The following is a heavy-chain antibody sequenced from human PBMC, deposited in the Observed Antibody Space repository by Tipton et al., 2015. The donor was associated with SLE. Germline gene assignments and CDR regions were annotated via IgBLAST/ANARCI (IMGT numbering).Heavy chain of an antibody. CDR3: ALGGSSIDY. CDR2: IYDSGST. CDR1: GDSISGHY. D-gene: IGHD6-6*01. Sequence: TLSLTCTVSGDSISGHYRSWIRQPPGKGLEWIGYIYDSGSTSYNPSLKSRVTISEDTSKNQFSLNLTSVTAADTAVYYCALGGSSIDYWGQGTLVTVSS. V-gene: IGHV4-59*11. J-gene: IGHJ4*02.